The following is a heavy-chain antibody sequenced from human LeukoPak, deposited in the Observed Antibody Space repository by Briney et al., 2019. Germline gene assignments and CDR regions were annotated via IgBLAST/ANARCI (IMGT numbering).Heavy chain of an antibody. CDR1: GYTFTSYA. J-gene: IGHJ6*02. Sequence: GASVKVSCKASGYTFTSYAMHWVRQAPGQRLEWMGWINAGNGNTKYSQKFQGRVTITRDTSASTAYMELSSLRSEDTAVYYCARDIPFELTMVRGVISSRGMDVWGQGTTVTVSS. CDR3: ARDIPFELTMVRGVISSRGMDV. CDR2: INAGNGNT. D-gene: IGHD3-10*01. V-gene: IGHV1-3*01.